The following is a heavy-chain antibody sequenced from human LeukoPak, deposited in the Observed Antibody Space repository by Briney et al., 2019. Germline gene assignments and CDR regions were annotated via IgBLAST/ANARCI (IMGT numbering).Heavy chain of an antibody. CDR1: GGSITTYY. CDR2: IYYTGST. J-gene: IGHJ4*02. CDR3: ARHAVTHYYFDC. Sequence: SETLSLTCTVSGGSITTYYWSWIRQPPGKGLEWIGYIYYTGSTNYNPSLKSRVTISVDTSKNQFSLNLTSVTAADTAVYYCARHAVTHYYFDCWGQGTLVTVSS. V-gene: IGHV4-59*08. D-gene: IGHD4-17*01.